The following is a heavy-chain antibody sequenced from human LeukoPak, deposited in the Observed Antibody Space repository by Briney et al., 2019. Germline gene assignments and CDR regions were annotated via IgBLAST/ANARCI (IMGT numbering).Heavy chain of an antibody. CDR1: GGTFSSDA. J-gene: IGHJ4*02. D-gene: IGHD2-15*01. CDR3: ASRYCSGGRCYPDFDY. Sequence: ASVKVSCKASGGTFSSDAISWVRQAPGQGLEWMGGIIPIFGPANYAQHFQGRVTITADESTSTAYMELSSLRSEDTAVYYCASRYCSGGRCYPDFDYWGQGTLVTVSS. CDR2: IIPIFGPA. V-gene: IGHV1-69*13.